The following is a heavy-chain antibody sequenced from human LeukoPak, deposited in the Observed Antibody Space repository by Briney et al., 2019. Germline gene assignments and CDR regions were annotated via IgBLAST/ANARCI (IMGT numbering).Heavy chain of an antibody. V-gene: IGHV3-30*02. CDR2: IRYDGSNK. J-gene: IGHJ2*01. Sequence: HPGGSLRLSCAASGFTFSSYGMHWVRQAPGKGLEWVAFIRYDGSNKYYADSVKGRFTISRDNSKNTLYLQMNSLRAEDTALYYCARAGYGDYVRQWYFDLWGRGTLVTVSS. CDR1: GFTFSSYG. D-gene: IGHD4-17*01. CDR3: ARAGYGDYVRQWYFDL.